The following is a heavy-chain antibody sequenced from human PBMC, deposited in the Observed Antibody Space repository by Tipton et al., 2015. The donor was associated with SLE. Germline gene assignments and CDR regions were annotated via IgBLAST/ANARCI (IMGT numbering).Heavy chain of an antibody. V-gene: IGHV3-23*03. CDR2: IYSGGSST. CDR1: GFTYSSYA. Sequence: QLVQSGGGLVQPGGSLRLSCAASGFTYSSYAMSWVRQAPGKGLEWVSVIYSGGSSTYYADSVKGRFTISRDKSKNTLYLQMNSLRAEDTAVYYCAKEDQVGVAMSKGYMDVWGKGNTVTVSS. D-gene: IGHD2-15*01. J-gene: IGHJ6*03. CDR3: AKEDQVGVAMSKGYMDV.